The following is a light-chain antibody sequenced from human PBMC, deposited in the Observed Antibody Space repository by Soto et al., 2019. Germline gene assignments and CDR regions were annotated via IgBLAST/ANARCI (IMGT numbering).Light chain of an antibody. CDR2: GDT. Sequence: QSVLTQPPSVSGAPWQRVTISCTGTSSNIGAGHAVHWYRQFPGAAPKLLIYGDTHRPSGVPDRFSGSKSATSASLVITGLQAEDEADYYCHSYYTSSRGWLFGGGTKLTVL. J-gene: IGLJ3*02. V-gene: IGLV1-40*01. CDR3: HSYYTSSRGWL. CDR1: SSNIGAGHA.